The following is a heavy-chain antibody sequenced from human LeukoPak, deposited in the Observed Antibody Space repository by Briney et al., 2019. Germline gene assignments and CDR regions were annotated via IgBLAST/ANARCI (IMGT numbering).Heavy chain of an antibody. J-gene: IGHJ4*02. D-gene: IGHD4/OR15-4a*01. CDR2: ISYDGSNK. Sequence: GGSLRLSCAASGFTFSSYGMHWVRQAPGKGLEWVAVISYDGSNKYYADSVKGRFTISRDNSKNTLYLQMNSLRAEDTAVYYRAKDKGASFSSPFDYWGQGTLVTVSS. V-gene: IGHV3-30*18. CDR3: AKDKGASFSSPFDY. CDR1: GFTFSSYG.